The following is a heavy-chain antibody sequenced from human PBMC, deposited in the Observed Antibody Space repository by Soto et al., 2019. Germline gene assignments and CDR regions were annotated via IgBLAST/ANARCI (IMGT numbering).Heavy chain of an antibody. CDR1: GGSFSGYY. Sequence: LSLTCAVYGGSFSGYYCSWIRQPPGKGLEWIGEINHSGSTNYNPSLKSRVTISVDTSKNQFSLKLSSVTAADTAVYYCARGNQYYYGSGSYYNNWFDPWGQGTLVTVSS. CDR2: INHSGST. CDR3: ARGNQYYYGSGSYYNNWFDP. V-gene: IGHV4-34*01. D-gene: IGHD3-10*01. J-gene: IGHJ5*02.